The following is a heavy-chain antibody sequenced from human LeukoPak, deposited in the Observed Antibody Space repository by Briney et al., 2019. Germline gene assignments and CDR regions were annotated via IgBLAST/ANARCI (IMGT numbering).Heavy chain of an antibody. CDR2: ISGSGGST. CDR1: GFTFSSYA. Sequence: GGSLRLSCAASGFTFSSYAMSWVRQAPGKGLEWVSAISGSGGSTYYADSVKGRFTISRDNSKNTLYLQMNSLRAEDTAVYYCAKEGHYYDSSGWDAFDIRGQGTMVTVSS. CDR3: AKEGHYYDSSGWDAFDI. J-gene: IGHJ3*02. D-gene: IGHD3-22*01. V-gene: IGHV3-23*01.